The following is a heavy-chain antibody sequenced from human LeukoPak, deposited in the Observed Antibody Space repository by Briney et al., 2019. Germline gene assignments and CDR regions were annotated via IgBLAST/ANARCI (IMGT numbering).Heavy chain of an antibody. CDR1: GFTFSSYS. Sequence: GGSLRLSCAASGFTFSSYSMNWVRQAPGKGLEWVSYISSSSTIYYADSVKGRFTISRDNAKNSLYLQMNSLRAEDTAVYYCARDPGYHDSSGRDAFDIWGQGTMVTVSS. J-gene: IGHJ3*02. CDR3: ARDPGYHDSSGRDAFDI. CDR2: ISSSSTI. D-gene: IGHD3-22*01. V-gene: IGHV3-48*01.